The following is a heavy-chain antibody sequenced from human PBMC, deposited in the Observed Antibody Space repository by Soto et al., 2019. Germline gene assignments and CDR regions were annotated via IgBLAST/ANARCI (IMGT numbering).Heavy chain of an antibody. J-gene: IGHJ6*02. CDR2: IYYSGST. V-gene: IGHV4-59*08. Sequence: SETLSLTCTVSGGSISSYYWSWIRQPPGKGLEWIGYIYYSGSTNYNPSLKSRVTISVDTSKNHFSLKLSSVTAADTAVYYCARTKSGSYYYYYYYGMDVWGQGTTVTVSS. CDR3: ARTKSGSYYYYYYYGMDV. D-gene: IGHD1-26*01. CDR1: GGSISSYY.